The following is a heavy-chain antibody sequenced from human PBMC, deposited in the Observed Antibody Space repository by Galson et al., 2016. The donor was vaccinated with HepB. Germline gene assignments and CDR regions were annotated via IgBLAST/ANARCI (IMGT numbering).Heavy chain of an antibody. CDR2: TYYRSKWYN. CDR1: GDSVSSNSAA. D-gene: IGHD6-13*01. J-gene: IGHJ6*03. Sequence: CAISGDSVSSNSAAWYWIRQSPSRGLEWLGRTYYRSKWYNDYAVSVKSRITINPDTSKNQFSLQLNSVTPEHTAVYYCARDETRYNSSLNYYYDYYMDVWGKGTTVTVSS. V-gene: IGHV6-1*01. CDR3: ARDETRYNSSLNYYYDYYMDV.